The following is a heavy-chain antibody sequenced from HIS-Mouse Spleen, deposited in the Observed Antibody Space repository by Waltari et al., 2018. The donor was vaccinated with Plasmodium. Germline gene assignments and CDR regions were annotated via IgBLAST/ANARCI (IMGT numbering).Heavy chain of an antibody. CDR3: TTGLGAFDI. V-gene: IGHV3-15*01. CDR2: IKSKTDGRKT. Sequence: EVQLVESGGGLVKPGGSLRLSCAASGFTFSNAWMSWVRQAPGKGLEWVGRIKSKTDGRKTDYAAPVKGRFTISRDDSKNTLYLQMNSLKTEDTAVYYCTTGLGAFDIWGQGTMVTVSS. CDR1: GFTFSNAW. J-gene: IGHJ3*02.